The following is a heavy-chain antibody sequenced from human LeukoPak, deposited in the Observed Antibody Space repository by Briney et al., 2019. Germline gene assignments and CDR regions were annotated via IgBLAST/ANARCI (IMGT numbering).Heavy chain of an antibody. V-gene: IGHV3-9*01. CDR2: ISWNSGSI. CDR1: GFTFDDYA. D-gene: IGHD2-21*01. Sequence: PGRSLRLSCSASGFTFDDYAMHWVRQAPGKGLEWVSGISWNSGSIGYADSVKGRFTISRDNAKNSLYLQMNSLRAEDTALYYCARDTVESGINNWFDPWGQGTLVTVAS. CDR3: ARDTVESGINNWFDP. J-gene: IGHJ5*02.